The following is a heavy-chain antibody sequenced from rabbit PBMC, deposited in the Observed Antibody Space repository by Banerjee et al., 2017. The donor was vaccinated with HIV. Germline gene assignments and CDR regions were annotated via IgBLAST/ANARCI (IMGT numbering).Heavy chain of an antibody. V-gene: IGHV1S7*01. D-gene: IGHD4-1*01. CDR2: IDPVFGGT. CDR3: ASASASSGWDYFKL. CDR1: GFDVNTYY. Sequence: QLKESGGGLVQPGGSLKLSCKASGFDVNTYYMSWVRQAPGKGLEWIGYIDPVFGGTYYTTWVNGRFTISSDNAQNTLYLQLTSLTAADTATYFCASASASSGWDYFKLWGPGTLVTVS. J-gene: IGHJ4*01.